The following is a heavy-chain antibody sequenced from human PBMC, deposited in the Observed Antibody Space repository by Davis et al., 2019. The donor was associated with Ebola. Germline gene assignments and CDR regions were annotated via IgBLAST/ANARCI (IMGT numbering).Heavy chain of an antibody. CDR3: ARPRHCSGGSCYSLWFDP. V-gene: IGHV1-69*13. Sequence: SVKVSCKASGGTFSSYAISWVRQAPGQGLEWMGGIIPIFGTANYAQKFQGRVTITADESTSTAYMELSSLRSEDTAVYYCARPRHCSGGSCYSLWFDPWGQGTLVTVSS. D-gene: IGHD2-15*01. CDR2: IIPIFGTA. CDR1: GGTFSSYA. J-gene: IGHJ5*02.